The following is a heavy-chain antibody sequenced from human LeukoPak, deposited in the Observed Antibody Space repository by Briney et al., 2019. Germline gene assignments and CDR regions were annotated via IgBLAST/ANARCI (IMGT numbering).Heavy chain of an antibody. J-gene: IGHJ3*02. Sequence: GGSLRLSCAASGFTFSSYSMNWVRQAPGKGREWVSYISSSSSTIYYADSVKGRFTISRDNAKNSLYLQMNSLRAEDTAVYYCAGTWAHDAFDIWGQGTMVTVSS. CDR2: ISSSSSTI. CDR3: AGTWAHDAFDI. D-gene: IGHD3-16*01. V-gene: IGHV3-48*01. CDR1: GFTFSSYS.